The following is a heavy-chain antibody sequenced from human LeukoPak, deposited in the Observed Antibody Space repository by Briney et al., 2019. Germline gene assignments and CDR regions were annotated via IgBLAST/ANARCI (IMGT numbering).Heavy chain of an antibody. D-gene: IGHD1-1*01. CDR2: IASTGGTT. Sequence: PGGSLRLPCAPSGFTFSNYGMTWVRQAPGKGLAWVSAIASTGGTTYYADSVKGRFTISRDNSKDTLYLQMSSLRAEDTAIYYCAKLVGATGNWGQGTLVTVSS. J-gene: IGHJ4*02. V-gene: IGHV3-23*01. CDR1: GFTFSNYG. CDR3: AKLVGATGN.